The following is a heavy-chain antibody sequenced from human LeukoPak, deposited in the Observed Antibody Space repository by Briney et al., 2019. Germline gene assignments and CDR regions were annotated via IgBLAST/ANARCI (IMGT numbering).Heavy chain of an antibody. J-gene: IGHJ4*02. CDR2: ISFDGNNK. Sequence: GGSLRLSCAASGFTFSNYAVHWVRQAPGKGLEWVAVISFDGNNKYYADSVKGRFTISRDNSKNTLYLQMNSLRAEDTAVYYCAKGEQKGYSSGWYAIDYWGQGTLVTVSS. CDR3: AKGEQKGYSSGWYAIDY. CDR1: GFTFSNYA. V-gene: IGHV3-30*04. D-gene: IGHD6-19*01.